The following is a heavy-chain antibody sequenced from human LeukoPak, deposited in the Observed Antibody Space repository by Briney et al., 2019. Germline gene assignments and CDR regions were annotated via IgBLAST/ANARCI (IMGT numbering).Heavy chain of an antibody. J-gene: IGHJ4*02. CDR2: IYTGGNT. CDR1: GGSISSGSYY. V-gene: IGHV4-61*02. D-gene: IGHD6-13*01. CDR3: ARVTGYMTEDYFEY. Sequence: SQTLSLTCTVSGGSISSGSYYWSWIRQPAGKGLEWIGRIYTGGNTNYNPSLKMRVTISVDTSKNQFSLRLIPMTAPATAVDDWARVTGYMTEDYFEYWRQGTLITVT.